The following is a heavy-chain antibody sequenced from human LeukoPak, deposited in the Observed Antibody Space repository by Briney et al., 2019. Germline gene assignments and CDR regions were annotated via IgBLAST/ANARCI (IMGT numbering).Heavy chain of an antibody. CDR1: GGTFSSYA. Sequence: ASVKVSCKASGGTFSSYAISWVRLAPGQGLEWMGGIIPIFGTANYAQKFQGRVTITADESTSTAYMELSSLRSEDTAVYYCARDRSGSFGMDVWGQGTTVTVSS. CDR3: ARDRSGSFGMDV. V-gene: IGHV1-69*01. CDR2: IIPIFGTA. D-gene: IGHD6-25*01. J-gene: IGHJ6*02.